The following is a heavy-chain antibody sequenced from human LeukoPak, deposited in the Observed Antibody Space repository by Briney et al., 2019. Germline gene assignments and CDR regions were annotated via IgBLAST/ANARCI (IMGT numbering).Heavy chain of an antibody. J-gene: IGHJ4*02. CDR1: GGCISSGNW. Sequence: PSETLSLTCAVSGGCISSGNWWGWFRQPPGKGLEWIGEIHHSVGTNYNPSLKSRIAISMDKSKNQFSLDVTSVTAADTAMYYCARKGPATIADYWGRGTLVTVSS. V-gene: IGHV4-4*02. CDR2: IHHSVGT. CDR3: ARKGPATIADY. D-gene: IGHD4-11*01.